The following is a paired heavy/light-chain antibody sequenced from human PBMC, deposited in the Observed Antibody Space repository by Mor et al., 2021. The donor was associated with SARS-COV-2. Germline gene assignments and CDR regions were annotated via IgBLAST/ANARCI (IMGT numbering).Light chain of an antibody. CDR1: QGIRSA. Sequence: AIQLTQSPSSLSASVGDRVTITCRASQGIRSALAWYQQKPGKAPKLLIYDASSLETGVPSRFSGSGSGTDFTLTISSLHPEDFATYYCQQFDSYLLTFGGGTKVEIK. V-gene: IGKV1-13*02. J-gene: IGKJ4*01. CDR3: QQFDSYLLT. CDR2: DAS.
Heavy chain of an antibody. CDR1: GFTFSSYP. J-gene: IGHJ6*02. CDR3: ARSRGVHRTLTTSYYYYYGLDV. CDR2: ISYDGSNK. D-gene: IGHD3-9*01. Sequence: QVQLVESGGGVVQPGRSLRLSCAASGFTFSSYPIHWVRQAPGKGLEWVAVISYDGSNKYYADSMKGRFTISRDNSKNTLYLQINSLRADDTAVYYCARSRGVHRTLTTSYYYYYGLDVWGQGTTVTVSS. V-gene: IGHV3-30*04.